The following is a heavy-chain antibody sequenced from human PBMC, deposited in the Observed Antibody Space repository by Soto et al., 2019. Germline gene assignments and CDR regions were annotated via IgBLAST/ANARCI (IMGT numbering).Heavy chain of an antibody. J-gene: IGHJ4*02. CDR3: ARLRASSWYLGGYLDY. CDR1: GFTFSDSY. D-gene: IGHD6-13*01. V-gene: IGHV3-11*06. Sequence: QVQLVESGGGLVKPGGSLRLSCTASGFTFSDSYMSWIRQAPGKGLEWVSYIVIGSDYTNYADSVKGRFTISRDNAKNSLYLEMNSLRAEDTAVYYCARLRASSWYLGGYLDYWGQGTLVTVSS. CDR2: IVIGSDYT.